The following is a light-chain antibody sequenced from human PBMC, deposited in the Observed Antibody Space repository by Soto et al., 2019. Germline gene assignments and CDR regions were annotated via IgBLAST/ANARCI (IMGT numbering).Light chain of an antibody. CDR1: SSDVGGYNY. Sequence: QSVLTQPASVSGSPGQSITISCTGTSSDVGGYNYVSWYQQHPGKAPKLMIYDVSNRPSGVPDRFSGSKSGTSASLAISGLQSEDEADYYCAAWDDSLNGVVFGGGTKVTVL. CDR2: DVS. V-gene: IGLV2-14*01. J-gene: IGLJ2*01. CDR3: AAWDDSLNGVV.